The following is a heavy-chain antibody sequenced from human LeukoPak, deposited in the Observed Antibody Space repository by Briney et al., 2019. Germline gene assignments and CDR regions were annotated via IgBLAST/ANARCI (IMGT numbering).Heavy chain of an antibody. D-gene: IGHD3-3*01. CDR2: IYYSGST. CDR1: GGSLSSSSYY. CDR3: QAGGYDFWSGYPYNFDY. J-gene: IGHJ4*02. Sequence: SETLSLTCTVSGGSLSSSSYYWGWLRQPPGTGLEWVGSIYYSGSTYYNPSLKSRVTISVDTSKNQFSLKLSSVPAADTAVYYCQAGGYDFWSGYPYNFDYWGQGTLVTVSS. V-gene: IGHV4-39*01.